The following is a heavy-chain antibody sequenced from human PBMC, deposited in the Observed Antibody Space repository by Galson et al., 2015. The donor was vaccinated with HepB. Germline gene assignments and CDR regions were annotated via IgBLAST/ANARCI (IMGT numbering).Heavy chain of an antibody. CDR3: VKDILANVVVVTANPRFAD. Sequence: SLRLSCAASGFTFDDFAMHWVRQPPGKGLEWVSGISWNSDIIGYADSVKGRFTISRGNAKNSLYLQMNSLRPEDTALYYCVKDILANVVVVTANPRFADWGQGTLVTVSS. V-gene: IGHV3-9*01. D-gene: IGHD2-21*02. J-gene: IGHJ4*02. CDR2: ISWNSDII. CDR1: GFTFDDFA.